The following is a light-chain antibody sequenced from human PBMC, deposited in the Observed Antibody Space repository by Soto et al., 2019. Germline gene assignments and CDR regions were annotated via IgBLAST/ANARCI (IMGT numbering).Light chain of an antibody. J-gene: IGKJ1*01. CDR2: GAS. CDR1: QSVSSY. V-gene: IGKV3-15*01. Sequence: IVLTQSPATLSFSPGERATLSCRASQSVSSYLAWYQQKAGQAPRLLIYGASTRATGIPARFSGSGSGTEFTLTISSLQSEDFAVYFCQQYKIWPTFGQGTKVDIK. CDR3: QQYKIWPT.